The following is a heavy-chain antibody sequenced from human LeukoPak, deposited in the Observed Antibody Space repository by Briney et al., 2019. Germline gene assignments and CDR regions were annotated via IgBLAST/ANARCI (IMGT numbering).Heavy chain of an antibody. D-gene: IGHD2-2*01. CDR3: ARVYCSSTSCYYFDY. J-gene: IGHJ4*02. CDR2: INPNSVGT. V-gene: IGHV1-2*02. CDR1: GYTFTDYY. Sequence: ASVKVSCKASGYTFTDYYMHWVRQAPGQGLEWMGWINPNSVGTNYAQKFRGRVTMTRDTSISTSYMELSGLRSDDTAVYSCARVYCSSTSCYYFDYWGQGTLVTVSS.